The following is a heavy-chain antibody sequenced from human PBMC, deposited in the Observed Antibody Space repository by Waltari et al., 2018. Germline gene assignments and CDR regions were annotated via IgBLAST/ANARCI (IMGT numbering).Heavy chain of an antibody. V-gene: IGHV3-48*01. J-gene: IGHJ4*02. Sequence: EVHLVESGGGLVQPGGSLRLACAASGFNFSSYSMDWFRQAPGKGLECVSYISSSSSTVYYADSVKGRFTTSRDNSKNTLYLQMNSLSTEDTAMYYCARDDRDGLPDYFDFWGQGTLVTVSS. CDR1: GFNFSSYS. CDR2: ISSSSSTV. D-gene: IGHD2-8*01. CDR3: ARDDRDGLPDYFDF.